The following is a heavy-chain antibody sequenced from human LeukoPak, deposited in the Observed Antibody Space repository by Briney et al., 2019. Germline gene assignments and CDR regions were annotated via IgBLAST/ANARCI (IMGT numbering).Heavy chain of an antibody. Sequence: SETLSLTCTASGGSISSYYWTWIRQPPGKGLQWIGSIYSSGSTNYNPSLMSRVTISVDTSKNQFSLKLSPVTAADTAVYYCARERSGWSYYFDYWGQGTLVTVSS. CDR1: GGSISSYY. V-gene: IGHV4-59*01. D-gene: IGHD6-19*01. CDR2: IYSSGST. CDR3: ARERSGWSYYFDY. J-gene: IGHJ4*02.